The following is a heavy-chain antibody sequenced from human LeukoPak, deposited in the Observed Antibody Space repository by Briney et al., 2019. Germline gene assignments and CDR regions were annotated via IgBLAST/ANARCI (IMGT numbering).Heavy chain of an antibody. J-gene: IGHJ4*02. CDR3: ARDDGYSYGPHFDY. V-gene: IGHV4-30-4*02. CDR1: GGSISSGDFY. D-gene: IGHD5-18*01. Sequence: PSETLSLTCIVSGGSISSGDFYWSWIRQPPGKGLEWIGYIYYTGNTYCNPSLKSRVTISEDTSKNQFSLKLSSATAADTAAYYCARDDGYSYGPHFDYWGQGTLVTVSS. CDR2: IYYTGNT.